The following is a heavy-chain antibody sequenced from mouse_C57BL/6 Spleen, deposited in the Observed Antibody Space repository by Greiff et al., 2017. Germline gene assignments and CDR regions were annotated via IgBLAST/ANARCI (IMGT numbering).Heavy chain of an antibody. J-gene: IGHJ2*01. V-gene: IGHV14-4*01. CDR2: IDPENGDT. Sequence: EVQLQQSGAELVRPGASVKLSCTASGFNIKDDYMHWVKQRPEQGLEWIGWIDPENGDTEYASKFQGKATITADTSSNTAYLQLSSLTSEDTAVYYCTTEWTMVTTKDYWGQGTTLTVSS. CDR1: GFNIKDDY. CDR3: TTEWTMVTTKDY. D-gene: IGHD2-2*01.